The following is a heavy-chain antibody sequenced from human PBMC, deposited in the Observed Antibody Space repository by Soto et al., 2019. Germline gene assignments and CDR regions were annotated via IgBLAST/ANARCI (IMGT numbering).Heavy chain of an antibody. CDR2: IKSKTDGGTT. V-gene: IGHV3-15*01. CDR3: TTGPPDDYDYIWGSYRYVYYMDV. D-gene: IGHD3-16*02. CDR1: GFTFSNAW. Sequence: GGSLRLSCAASGFTFSNAWMSWVRQAPGKGLEWVGRIKSKTDGGTTDYAAPVKGRFTISRDDSKNTLYLQMNSLKTEDTAVYYCTTGPPDDYDYIWGSYRYVYYMDVWGKGTTVTVSS. J-gene: IGHJ6*03.